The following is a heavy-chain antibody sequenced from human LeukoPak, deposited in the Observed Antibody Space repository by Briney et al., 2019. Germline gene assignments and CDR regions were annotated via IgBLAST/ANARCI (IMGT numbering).Heavy chain of an antibody. Sequence: PGGSLRLSCAASGFTFSSDGMHWVRQAPGKGLGWVAVIWYDGSNKYYADSVKGRFTISRDNSKNTLYLQMNSLRAEDTAVYYCARGLYDRSGYYVTPDYWGQGTLVTVSS. CDR2: IWYDGSNK. CDR1: GFTFSSDG. D-gene: IGHD3-22*01. V-gene: IGHV3-33*01. J-gene: IGHJ4*02. CDR3: ARGLYDRSGYYVTPDY.